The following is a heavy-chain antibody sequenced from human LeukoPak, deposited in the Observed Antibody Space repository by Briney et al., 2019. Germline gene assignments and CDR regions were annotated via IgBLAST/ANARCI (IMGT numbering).Heavy chain of an antibody. CDR1: GFTFSSYA. CDR3: ARDLGDGYTPGRYFDY. J-gene: IGHJ4*02. CDR2: ISYDGSNK. Sequence: GRSLRLSCAASGFTFSSYAMHWVRQAPGKGLEWVAVISYDGSNKYYADSVKGRFTISRDNSKNTLYLQMNSLRAEDTAVYYCARDLGDGYTPGRYFDYWGQGTLVTVSS. V-gene: IGHV3-30-3*01. D-gene: IGHD5-24*01.